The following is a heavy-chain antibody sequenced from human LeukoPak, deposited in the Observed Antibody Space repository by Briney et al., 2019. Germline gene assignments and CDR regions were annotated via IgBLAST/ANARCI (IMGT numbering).Heavy chain of an antibody. V-gene: IGHV4-34*01. Sequence: PSETLSLTCAVYGGSFSGYYWSWIRQPPGKGLEWIGEINHSGSTNYNPSLKSRVTISVDTSKNQFSLKLSSVTAADTAVYYCARAAADVGYWGQGTLVTVSS. D-gene: IGHD1-26*01. J-gene: IGHJ4*02. CDR2: INHSGST. CDR1: GGSFSGYY. CDR3: ARAAADVGY.